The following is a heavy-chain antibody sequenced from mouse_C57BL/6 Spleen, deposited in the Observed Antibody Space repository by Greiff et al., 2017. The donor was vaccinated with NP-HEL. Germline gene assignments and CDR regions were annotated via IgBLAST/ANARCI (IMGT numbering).Heavy chain of an antibody. V-gene: IGHV1-54*01. CDR1: GYAFTNYL. CDR2: INPGSGGT. D-gene: IGHD2-4*01. Sequence: VQLQQSGAELVRPGTSVKVSCKASGYAFTNYLIEWVKQRPGQGLEWIGVINPGSGGTNYNEKFKGKATLTADKSSSTAYMQLSSLTSEDSAVYFCARSDYDWFAYWGQGTLVTVSA. CDR3: ARSDYDWFAY. J-gene: IGHJ3*01.